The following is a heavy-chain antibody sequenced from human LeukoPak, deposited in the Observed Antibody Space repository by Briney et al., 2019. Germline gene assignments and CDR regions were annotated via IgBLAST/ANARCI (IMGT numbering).Heavy chain of an antibody. J-gene: IGHJ4*02. CDR3: ASVPGWDLPYY. D-gene: IGHD1-26*01. V-gene: IGHV3-74*01. CDR2: INSDGSST. CDR1: GFTFSSYW. Sequence: GGSLRLSCAASGFTFSSYWMHWVRQAPGKGLVWVSRINSDGSSTRYADSVKGRFTISRDNAKNTLFLQMNSLRVEDTAVYYCASVPGWDLPYYWGQGTLVTVSS.